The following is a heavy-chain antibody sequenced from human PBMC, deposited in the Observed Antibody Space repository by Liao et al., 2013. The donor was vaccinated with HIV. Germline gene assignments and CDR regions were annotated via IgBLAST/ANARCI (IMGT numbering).Heavy chain of an antibody. V-gene: IGHV4-61*02. CDR1: GGSVSRGTYC. Sequence: QVQLRESGPGLVKPSQTLSLTCTVSGGSVSRGTYCWSWIRQPAGKGLEWIGRVCSSGSTNYNPSLKSRVTISVDTSKNQFSLKMTSVTAADTAVYYCARENWGSSLSKPHYYYYYSDVWGKGTTVTVSS. J-gene: IGHJ6*03. D-gene: IGHD7-27*01. CDR2: VCSSGST. CDR3: ARENWGSSLSKPHYYYYYSDV.